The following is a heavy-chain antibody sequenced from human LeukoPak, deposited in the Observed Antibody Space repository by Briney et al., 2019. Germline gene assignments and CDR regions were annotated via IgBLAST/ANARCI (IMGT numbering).Heavy chain of an antibody. Sequence: MPSQTLSLTCTVSGGSISSGSYYWSWIRQPAGKGLEWIGRIYTSGSTNYNPSLKSRVTISVDTSKNQFSLKLSSVTAADTAVYYCARQKVTYCSSTSCYINYFDYWGQGTLVTVSS. CDR2: IYTSGST. D-gene: IGHD2-2*02. V-gene: IGHV4-61*02. J-gene: IGHJ4*02. CDR3: ARQKVTYCSSTSCYINYFDY. CDR1: GGSISSGSYY.